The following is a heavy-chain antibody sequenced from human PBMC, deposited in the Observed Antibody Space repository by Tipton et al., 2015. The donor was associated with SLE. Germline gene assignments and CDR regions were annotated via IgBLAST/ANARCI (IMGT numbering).Heavy chain of an antibody. Sequence: TLSLTCTVSGGSISSHYWSWIRQPPGKGLEWIGYIYYSGSTNYNPSLKSRVTISVDTSKNQFSLKLSSVTAADTAVYYCARKDSSGPGAFDIWGQGTMVTVSS. CDR1: GGSISSHY. V-gene: IGHV4-59*08. J-gene: IGHJ3*02. CDR2: IYYSGST. CDR3: ARKDSSGPGAFDI. D-gene: IGHD6-19*01.